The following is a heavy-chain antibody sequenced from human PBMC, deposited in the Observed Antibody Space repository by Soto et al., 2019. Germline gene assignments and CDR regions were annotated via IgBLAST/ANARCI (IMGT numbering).Heavy chain of an antibody. CDR1: GYTFSSYW. J-gene: IGHJ5*02. D-gene: IGHD3-22*01. Sequence: PGESLKISCEGSGYTFSSYWIGWVRQMPGKGLEWMGIIYPGDSDTKYNPSFQGQVTISADRSTSTVFLQWASLKASDTAVYFCARKDKSGYFNWFDPWGQGTLVTVSS. CDR2: IYPGDSDT. CDR3: ARKDKSGYFNWFDP. V-gene: IGHV5-51*01.